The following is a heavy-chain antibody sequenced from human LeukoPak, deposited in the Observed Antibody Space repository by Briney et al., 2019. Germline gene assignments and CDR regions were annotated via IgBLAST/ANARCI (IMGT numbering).Heavy chain of an antibody. J-gene: IGHJ4*02. Sequence: GASVKVSCKASGYTFTDYYMHWVRQAPGQGLEWMGWIKPNSGGTNYAQKFQGRVTMTTDTSTSTAYMELRSLRSDDTAVYYCARDEGPYEWLAPFDYWGQGTLVTVSS. CDR3: ARDEGPYEWLAPFDY. CDR1: GYTFTDYY. CDR2: IKPNSGGT. V-gene: IGHV1-2*02. D-gene: IGHD6-19*01.